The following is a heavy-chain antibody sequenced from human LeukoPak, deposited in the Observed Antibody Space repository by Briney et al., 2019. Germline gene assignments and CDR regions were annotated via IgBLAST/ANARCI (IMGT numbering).Heavy chain of an antibody. D-gene: IGHD3-3*01. CDR3: ARAGLRFLEWSERGRDFDY. Sequence: GGSLRLSCAASGFTFSDYYMSWIRQAPGKGLEWVSYISSSGSTIYYADSVKGRFTISRDNAKNSLYLQMNSLRADVTAVDYCARAGLRFLEWSERGRDFDYWGQGTLVTVPS. CDR2: ISSSGSTI. V-gene: IGHV3-11*04. CDR1: GFTFSDYY. J-gene: IGHJ4*02.